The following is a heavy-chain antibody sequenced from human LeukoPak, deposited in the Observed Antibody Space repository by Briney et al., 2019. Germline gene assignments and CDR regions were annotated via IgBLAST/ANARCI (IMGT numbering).Heavy chain of an antibody. CDR3: ARAQGTIVGAPFAFDI. V-gene: IGHV4-59*02. CDR2: MYYSGST. CDR1: GGSVSSHY. D-gene: IGHD1-26*01. J-gene: IGHJ3*02. Sequence: PAETQTLICTVSGGSVSSHYWSWIRQPPGKGLEWIGYMYYSGSTNYNPNLKSRVTVSVDTSKNQFSLKLSSVTAADTAVYYCARAQGTIVGAPFAFDIWGQGTMVTVSS.